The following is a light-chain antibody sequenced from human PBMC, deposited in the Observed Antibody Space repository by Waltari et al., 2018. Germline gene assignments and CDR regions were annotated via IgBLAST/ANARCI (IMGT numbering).Light chain of an antibody. Sequence: DIQMTQSPSTLSASVGDRVTITCRASQSMSSWLAWYQQRPGKAPKLLIYKASSLESGVPSRFSGSGSGTEFTLTISSLQPDDFATYYCQQYITYSTFGQGTKLEIK. CDR1: QSMSSW. V-gene: IGKV1-5*03. J-gene: IGKJ1*01. CDR2: KAS. CDR3: QQYITYST.